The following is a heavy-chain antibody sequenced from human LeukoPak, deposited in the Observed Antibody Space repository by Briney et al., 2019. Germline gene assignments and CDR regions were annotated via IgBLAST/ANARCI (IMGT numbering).Heavy chain of an antibody. CDR1: GFTVSSKD. J-gene: IGHJ4*02. D-gene: IGHD3-16*01. CDR3: AATFPSTSFDY. Sequence: GGSLRLSCAASGFTVSSKDMTWVRQAPGKGLEWVSVIYSGGSTYYADSVKGRFTISRDNSKNTLYLQMNSLRAEDTAVYYCAATFPSTSFDYWGQGTLVTVS. V-gene: IGHV3-53*01. CDR2: IYSGGST.